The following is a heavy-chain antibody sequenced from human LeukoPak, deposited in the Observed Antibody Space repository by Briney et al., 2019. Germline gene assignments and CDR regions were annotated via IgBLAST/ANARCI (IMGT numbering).Heavy chain of an antibody. CDR1: GGSFSSSDYY. J-gene: IGHJ6*03. D-gene: IGHD3-22*01. V-gene: IGHV4-30-4*01. Sequence: SETLSLTCTVSGGSFSSSDYYWSWIRQPPGKGLEWIGYIFYSGSTYYNTSLKGRVSISFDTSKNQFSLRLSSVTAADTDVYYCASDVAYYDSTGHPIGYMNVWGKGTTVTVSS. CDR2: IFYSGST. CDR3: ASDVAYYDSTGHPIGYMNV.